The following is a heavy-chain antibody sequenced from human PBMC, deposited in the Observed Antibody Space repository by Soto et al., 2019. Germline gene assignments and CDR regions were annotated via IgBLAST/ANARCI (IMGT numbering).Heavy chain of an antibody. V-gene: IGHV1-2*04. J-gene: IGHJ4*02. D-gene: IGHD5-18*01. CDR3: ARELRGYSHGYYLAY. CDR1: GYTFTGYY. Sequence: RASVKVSCKASGYTFTGYYMHWVRQAPGQGLEWMGWINPNSGGTNYAQKFQGWVTMTRDTSISTAYMELSRLRSDDTAVYYCARELRGYSHGYYLAYWGQGTLVTVSS. CDR2: INPNSGGT.